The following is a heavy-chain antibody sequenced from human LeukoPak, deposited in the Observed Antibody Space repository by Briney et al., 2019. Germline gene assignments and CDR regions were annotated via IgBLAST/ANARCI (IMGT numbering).Heavy chain of an antibody. J-gene: IGHJ6*03. CDR3: ARDGSWGDYQFYFYMDV. CDR1: GFTFRSFA. D-gene: IGHD2-2*01. CDR2: ISASGHYI. Sequence: GGSLRLSCEASGFTFRSFAMSWVRQAPGKGLQWLSGISASGHYIYQADSVKGRFTIPRDNSKNTLYIEINSLRVEDTAVYYCARDGSWGDYQFYFYMDVWGKGTRVTVSS. V-gene: IGHV3-23*01.